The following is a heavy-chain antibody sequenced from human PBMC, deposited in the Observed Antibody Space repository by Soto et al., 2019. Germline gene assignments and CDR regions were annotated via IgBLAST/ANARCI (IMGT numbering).Heavy chain of an antibody. J-gene: IGHJ4*02. CDR2: ISYDGSNK. CDR3: AKDLYDY. CDR1: GFTFSSYG. Sequence: QVQLVESGGGVVQPGRSLRLSCAASGFTFSSYGMHWVRQAPGKGLEWVAVISYDGSNKYYADSVKGRFTISRDNSKNTLYLQMNSLRAEDTAVYDCAKDLYDYWGQGTLVTVSS. V-gene: IGHV3-30*18. D-gene: IGHD2-2*02.